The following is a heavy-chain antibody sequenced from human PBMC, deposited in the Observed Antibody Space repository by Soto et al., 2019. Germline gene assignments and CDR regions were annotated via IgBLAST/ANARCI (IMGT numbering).Heavy chain of an antibody. Sequence: SETLSLTCTVSGGSISSSIYYGGWIRQPPGKGLEWIGSIFYSGSTYYNPSLKSRVTISVDTSKNQFSLKLYSVTAADTAMYYCARLVVTASPPIYSFDYWGQGILVTVSS. D-gene: IGHD2-21*02. J-gene: IGHJ4*02. CDR3: ARLVVTASPPIYSFDY. V-gene: IGHV4-39*01. CDR2: IFYSGST. CDR1: GGSISSSIYY.